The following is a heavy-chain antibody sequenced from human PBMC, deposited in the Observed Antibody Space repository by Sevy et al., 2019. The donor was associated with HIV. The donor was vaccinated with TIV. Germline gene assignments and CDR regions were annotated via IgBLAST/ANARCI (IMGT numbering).Heavy chain of an antibody. CDR1: GGSISSYC. D-gene: IGHD1-26*01. CDR3: ARDGEWELYAFDI. J-gene: IGHJ3*02. V-gene: IGHV4-59*01. Sequence: SETLSLTCTVSGGSISSYCWSWIWQPPGKGLEWIGYIYYSGSTNYNPSLKSRVTISVDTSKNQFSLKLSSVTAADTAVYYCARDGEWELYAFDIWGQGTMVTVSS. CDR2: IYYSGST.